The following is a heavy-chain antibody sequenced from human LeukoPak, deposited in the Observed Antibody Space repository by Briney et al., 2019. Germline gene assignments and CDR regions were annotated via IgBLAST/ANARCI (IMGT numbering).Heavy chain of an antibody. CDR2: IKSKTDGGTT. V-gene: IGHV3-15*01. CDR1: GFAFSDYY. D-gene: IGHD3-3*01. Sequence: GGSLRLSCAASGFAFSDYYMSWIRQAPGKGLEWVSRIKSKTDGGTTDYAAPVKGRFTISRDDSKNTLYLQMNSLKTEDTAVYYCTTGITIFGVDDAFDIWGQGTMVTVSS. J-gene: IGHJ3*02. CDR3: TTGITIFGVDDAFDI.